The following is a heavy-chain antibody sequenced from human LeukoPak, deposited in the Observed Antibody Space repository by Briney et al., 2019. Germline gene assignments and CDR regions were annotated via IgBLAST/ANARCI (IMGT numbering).Heavy chain of an antibody. D-gene: IGHD3-10*01. CDR1: GGSISNYY. V-gene: IGHV4-4*07. Sequence: KSSETLSLTCTVSGGSISNYYWSWIRQPAGKGLEWIGRVYTSGSTYYNPSLKSRVTISVDTSKNQFSLKLSSVTAADTAVYYCARLAPEYGSGSDYWGQGTLVTVSS. CDR2: VYTSGST. CDR3: ARLAPEYGSGSDY. J-gene: IGHJ4*02.